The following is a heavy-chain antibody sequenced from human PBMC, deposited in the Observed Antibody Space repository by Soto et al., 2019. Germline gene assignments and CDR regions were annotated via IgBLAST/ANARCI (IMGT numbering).Heavy chain of an antibody. CDR2: ISYDGSNK. CDR3: ARRPVTYYFDY. D-gene: IGHD4-17*01. Sequence: QVQLVESGGGVVQPGRSLRLSCAASGFTFSNYAMHWVRQAPGKGLEWVAVISYDGSNKYYADSVKGRFTISRDNSKNTLYLQMNSLRAEDTAVYYYARRPVTYYFDYWGQGTLVTVSS. CDR1: GFTFSNYA. J-gene: IGHJ4*02. V-gene: IGHV3-30-3*01.